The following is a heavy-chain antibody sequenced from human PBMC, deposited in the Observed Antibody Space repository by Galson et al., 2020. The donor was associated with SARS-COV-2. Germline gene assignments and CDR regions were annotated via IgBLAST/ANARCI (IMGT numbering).Heavy chain of an antibody. CDR1: GGSISGYY. CDR3: ARVTVYDFWSGYPLYYYYYMDV. CDR2: INHSGST. D-gene: IGHD3-3*01. J-gene: IGHJ6*03. V-gene: IGHV4-34*01. Sequence: SQTLSLTRAVYGGSISGYYWSWIRQPPGKGLEWIGEINHSGSTNYNPSLTSRVTISVDTSKNQFSLKLSSVTAADTAVYYCARVTVYDFWSGYPLYYYYYMDVWGKGTTVTVSS.